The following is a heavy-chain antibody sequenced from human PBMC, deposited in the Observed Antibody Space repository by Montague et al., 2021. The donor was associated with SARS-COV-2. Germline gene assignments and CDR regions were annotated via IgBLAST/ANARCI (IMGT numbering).Heavy chain of an antibody. Sequence: SETLSLTCTVSGVSITSSCYYWGRIRQPQGLGLVWNVCIYYSGSTYYYLSLKSRVAISVDTSKNQFSLRLISVTAADTALYYCARLMTTEAYYSGMDVWGQGTSVTVSS. CDR1: GVSITSSCYY. CDR3: ARLMTTEAYYSGMDV. J-gene: IGHJ6*02. CDR2: IYYSGST. V-gene: IGHV4-39*01. D-gene: IGHD4-17*01.